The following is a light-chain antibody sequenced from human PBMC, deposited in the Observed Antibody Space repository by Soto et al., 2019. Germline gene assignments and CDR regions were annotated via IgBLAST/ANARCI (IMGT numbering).Light chain of an antibody. CDR2: GTS. CDR1: QSVSSNY. V-gene: IGKV3-20*01. J-gene: IGKJ3*01. CDR3: QQYASPPTFT. Sequence: EIVLTQSPGTLSLSPGERATLSCRASQSVSSNYLLWYQQKPGQAPRLLIYGTSNRASGIPDRFSGSGSGTDFTLTISRLEPEDFSVYYCQQYASPPTFTFGPGTKVDIK.